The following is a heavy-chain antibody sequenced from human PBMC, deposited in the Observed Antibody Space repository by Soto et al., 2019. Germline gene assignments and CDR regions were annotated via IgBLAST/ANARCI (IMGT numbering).Heavy chain of an antibody. CDR2: ISSSGSTI. Sequence: GGSLRLSCAASGFTFSNAWMSWVRQAPGKGLEWVSYISSSGSTIYYADSEKGRFTITKDNAKNSLYLQMNSLGAEDTAVDYCGRMGGSSWYSDYWGQGTLVTVSS. CDR3: GRMGGSSWYSDY. J-gene: IGHJ4*02. V-gene: IGHV3-11*01. D-gene: IGHD6-13*01. CDR1: GFTFSNAW.